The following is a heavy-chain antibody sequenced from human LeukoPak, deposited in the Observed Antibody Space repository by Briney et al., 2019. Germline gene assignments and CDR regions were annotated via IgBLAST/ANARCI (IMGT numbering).Heavy chain of an antibody. CDR1: GYSFTTYW. V-gene: IGHV5-10-1*01. CDR3: ARRMTRGVITSPFDS. CDR2: IDPSDSYS. J-gene: IGHJ4*02. D-gene: IGHD3-10*01. Sequence: GESLRITCKGSGYSFTTYWISWVRQMPGKGLEWMGRIDPSDSYSNISPSFQGHVAISGDKSTSTAYLQWSSLKASDTAMYYCARRMTRGVITSPFDSWGQGTLVSVSS.